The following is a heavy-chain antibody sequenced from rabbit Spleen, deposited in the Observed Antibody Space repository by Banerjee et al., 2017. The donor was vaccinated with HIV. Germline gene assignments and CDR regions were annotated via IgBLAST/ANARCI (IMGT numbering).Heavy chain of an antibody. CDR2: FYISSGTT. Sequence: QEQLVESGGGLVQPEGSLTLTCKASGFDFSSNAMCWVRQAPGKGLEWIACFYISSGTTLYASWAKGRFTISKSSSTTVTLQMTSLTAADTATYFCARDLVAVIGWNFNLWGPGPSSPS. J-gene: IGHJ4*01. D-gene: IGHD1-1*01. V-gene: IGHV1S45*01. CDR3: ARDLVAVIGWNFNL. CDR1: GFDFSSNA.